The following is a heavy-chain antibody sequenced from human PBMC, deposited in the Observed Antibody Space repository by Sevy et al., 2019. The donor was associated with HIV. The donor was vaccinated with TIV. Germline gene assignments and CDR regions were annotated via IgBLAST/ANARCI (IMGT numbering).Heavy chain of an antibody. J-gene: IGHJ3*02. CDR3: AKGSKATGSAFDI. CDR2: VSYDGSTK. CDR1: GFIFSNYG. D-gene: IGHD1-1*01. Sequence: GGSLRLSCAASGFIFSNYGMHWVRQAPGKGLEWVAVVSYDGSTKYYTGSMRGRFSISRDNSKNTVYLQMNSLRVEDTAVYYCAKGSKATGSAFDIWGQGTMVTVSS. V-gene: IGHV3-30*18.